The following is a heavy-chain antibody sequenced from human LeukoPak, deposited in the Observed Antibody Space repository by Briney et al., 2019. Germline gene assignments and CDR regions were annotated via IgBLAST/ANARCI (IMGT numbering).Heavy chain of an antibody. D-gene: IGHD6-13*01. V-gene: IGHV1-18*01. CDR3: ARDSFTSTAGTSGY. CDR2: ISAYNGIT. Sequence: ASVKVSCKASGYTFTSYGISWVQQAPGQGLEWMGWISAYNGITNYAQKLQGRVTMTRDTSTSTAYMELRSLRSDDTAVYYCARDSFTSTAGTSGYWGQGTLVTVSS. J-gene: IGHJ4*02. CDR1: GYTFTSYG.